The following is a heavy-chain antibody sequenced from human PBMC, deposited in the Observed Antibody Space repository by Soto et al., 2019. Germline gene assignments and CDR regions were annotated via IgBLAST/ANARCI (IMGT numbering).Heavy chain of an antibody. CDR3: ARVVPGAEAWFGP. CDR2: ISLYSDGT. CDR1: GYTFSNYG. Sequence: ASVKVSCKTSGYTFSNYGITWVRQAPGQPLEWLGWISLYSDGTSYTQKFRGRVSMTTDTSTTTAYMELRSLRSDDTAVYYCARVVPGAEAWFGPWGQGTLVTVSS. J-gene: IGHJ5*02. V-gene: IGHV1-18*01.